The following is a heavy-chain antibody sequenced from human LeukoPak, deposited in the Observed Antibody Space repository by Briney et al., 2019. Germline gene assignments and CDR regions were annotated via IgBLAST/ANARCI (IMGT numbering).Heavy chain of an antibody. CDR1: GYSFTSYW. D-gene: IGHD2-15*01. V-gene: IGHV5-51*01. Sequence: HGESLKISCKGSGYSFTSYWIGWVRQMPGKGLEWMGIIYPGDSDTRYSPSFQGQVIMSADKSIRTAYLQWSSLKASDTAMYYCAGYCSDASCGYFDYWGQGTLVTVSS. J-gene: IGHJ4*02. CDR3: AGYCSDASCGYFDY. CDR2: IYPGDSDT.